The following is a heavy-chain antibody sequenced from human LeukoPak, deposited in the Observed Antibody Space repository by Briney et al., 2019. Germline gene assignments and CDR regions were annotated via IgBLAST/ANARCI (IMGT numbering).Heavy chain of an antibody. CDR3: ATRTTVTGYY. V-gene: IGHV3-15*01. CDR1: GFTFSDAW. J-gene: IGHJ4*02. D-gene: IGHD4-17*01. CDR2: IKRKTDGGTT. Sequence: GGPLRLSCAASGFTFSDAWMSWARQAPGKGLEWVGRIKRKTDGGTTDYAAPVKGRFTISRDDSKNTLYLQMNSLKTEDTAVYYCATRTTVTGYYWGQGTLVTVSS.